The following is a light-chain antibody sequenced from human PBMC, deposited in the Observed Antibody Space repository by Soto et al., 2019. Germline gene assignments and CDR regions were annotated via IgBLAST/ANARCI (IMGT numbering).Light chain of an antibody. Sequence: EIVMTQSPATLSVSPGERATLSCRASQSVGKNLAWYQQKPGQAPRLLIYGASTRATDIPARCSGSGSGTEFTRTISSLQSEDFAVYYCQQYNDWPLTFGGGTKVEIK. CDR3: QQYNDWPLT. J-gene: IGKJ4*01. V-gene: IGKV3-15*01. CDR2: GAS. CDR1: QSVGKN.